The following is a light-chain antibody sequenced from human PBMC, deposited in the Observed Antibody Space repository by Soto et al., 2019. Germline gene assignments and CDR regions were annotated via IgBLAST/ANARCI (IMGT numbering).Light chain of an antibody. J-gene: IGKJ4*01. Sequence: EIVLTQSPGTLSLSPGDRATLSCRASQSVSSDYLAWYQQKPGQAPRLLIYGASRGAAGIPDRFSGSGSGTDFTLTISSLEPEDFAVYYCQQRSDWPSTFGGGTKVQIK. CDR3: QQRSDWPST. CDR1: QSVSSDY. V-gene: IGKV3D-20*02. CDR2: GAS.